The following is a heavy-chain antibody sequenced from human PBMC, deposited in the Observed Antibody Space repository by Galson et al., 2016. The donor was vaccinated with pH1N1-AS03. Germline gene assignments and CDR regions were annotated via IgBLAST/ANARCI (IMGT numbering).Heavy chain of an antibody. CDR3: ARGLTYHFGSGSVF. Sequence: SVKVSCKASGGTLNNYAVNWVRQAPGQGLEWMGGISPIFGSANHAQKFQGRVTITAAIFTNTAYMELSGLSSEDTAVYYCARGLTYHFGSGSVFWGQGTLVTVSS. J-gene: IGHJ4*02. CDR2: ISPIFGSA. D-gene: IGHD3-10*01. CDR1: GGTLNNYA. V-gene: IGHV1-69*06.